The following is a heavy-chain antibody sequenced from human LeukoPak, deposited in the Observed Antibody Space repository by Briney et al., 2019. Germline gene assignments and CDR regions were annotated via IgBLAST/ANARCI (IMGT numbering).Heavy chain of an antibody. CDR1: GGSIIGYY. V-gene: IGHV4-4*09. CDR3: ARQSCSSTSCPHRNVFDI. J-gene: IGHJ3*02. CDR2: IYTSGST. Sequence: SEPLSLPCTVSGGSIIGYYWTWIRQPPGKGLEWIGYIYTSGSTNYNPSLNSRVTISVDMSKNQFSLQLSSVTAADTAVYYCARQSCSSTSCPHRNVFDIWGQGTMVTVSS. D-gene: IGHD2-2*01.